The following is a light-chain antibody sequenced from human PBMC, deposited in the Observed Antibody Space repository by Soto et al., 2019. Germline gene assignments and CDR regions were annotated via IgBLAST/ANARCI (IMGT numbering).Light chain of an antibody. CDR3: QHYNNWPTYT. Sequence: EIVMTQSPATLSVSPGERATLSCRASQSVSSNLAWSQQKPGQAPSLLIYVASTRATSIPARFSGSGSGTEFTHTISSLQSEDFAVYYCQHYNNWPTYTFGQGTKLQIK. CDR1: QSVSSN. V-gene: IGKV3-15*01. CDR2: VAS. J-gene: IGKJ2*01.